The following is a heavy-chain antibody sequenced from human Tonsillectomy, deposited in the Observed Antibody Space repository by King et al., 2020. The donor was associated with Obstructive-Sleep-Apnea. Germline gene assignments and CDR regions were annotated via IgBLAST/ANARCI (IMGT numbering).Heavy chain of an antibody. CDR1: GFTFRSNA. D-gene: IGHD6-19*01. CDR3: ARDRKQWLQPGILDY. Sequence: VQLVESGGGVVQPGRSLRLSCSASGFTFRSNAMYWVRQAPGKGLEWVAVISYDGTNKYYADSVKGRFTVSRDNPKNTLYLQMKSLRAEDTAVYYCARDRKQWLQPGILDYWGQGTLVTVSS. CDR2: ISYDGTNK. V-gene: IGHV3-30*04. J-gene: IGHJ4*02.